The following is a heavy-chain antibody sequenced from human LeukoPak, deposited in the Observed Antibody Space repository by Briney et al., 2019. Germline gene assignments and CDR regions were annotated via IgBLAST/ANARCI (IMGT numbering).Heavy chain of an antibody. D-gene: IGHD3-16*01. CDR3: ARDPYGPTYYFDS. Sequence: GGSLRLSCAASGFTFSSYEMNWVRQAPGKGLDWVSYISSSGNTIYYADSVKGRFTISRDNAKNSLYLQMNSLRAEDTAVYYCARDPYGPTYYFDSWGQGTLVTVST. CDR1: GFTFSSYE. V-gene: IGHV3-48*03. CDR2: ISSSGNTI. J-gene: IGHJ4*02.